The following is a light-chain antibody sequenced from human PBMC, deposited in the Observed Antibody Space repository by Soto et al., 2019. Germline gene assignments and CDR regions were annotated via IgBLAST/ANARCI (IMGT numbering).Light chain of an antibody. J-gene: IGKJ1*01. CDR3: QQYNKWPRT. CDR1: QSVINSH. Sequence: EVVLTQSPGTLSLSSGERATLSCRASQSVINSHLAWYQQKPGQAPRLLIYGASTRAAIIPARFSGSGSGTEFTLTISSLQSEDFAVYYCQQYNKWPRTFGQGTKVDIK. V-gene: IGKV3-15*01. CDR2: GAS.